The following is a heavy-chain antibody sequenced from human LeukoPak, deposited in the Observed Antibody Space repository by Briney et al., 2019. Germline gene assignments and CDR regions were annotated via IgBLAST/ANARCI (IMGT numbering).Heavy chain of an antibody. J-gene: IGHJ3*02. V-gene: IGHV5-51*01. CDR3: ARRKSWNYGPDAFDI. D-gene: IGHD1-7*01. CDR1: GYSFANYW. Sequence: GESLKISCKGPGYSFANYWVAWVRQLPGKGLEWMGIIYPGDSDTRYSPSFQGQVTISADKSISTAYLQWSSLKASDTAMYYCARRKSWNYGPDAFDIWGQGTMVTVSS. CDR2: IYPGDSDT.